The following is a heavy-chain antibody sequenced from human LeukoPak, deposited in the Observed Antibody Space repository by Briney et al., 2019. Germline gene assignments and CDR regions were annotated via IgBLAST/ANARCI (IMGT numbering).Heavy chain of an antibody. D-gene: IGHD2-21*01. Sequence: GGSLKLFCAASGFPFSTYTMNWVRQAPGKGLEWVSTVSDSSDVHYSDSVKGRFTISRDNARNSLYLQMNSLRDEDTAVYYCARDGLHTGHFDYWGQGTLVTVSS. CDR2: VSDSSDV. CDR3: ARDGLHTGHFDY. CDR1: GFPFSTYT. V-gene: IGHV3-48*02. J-gene: IGHJ4*02.